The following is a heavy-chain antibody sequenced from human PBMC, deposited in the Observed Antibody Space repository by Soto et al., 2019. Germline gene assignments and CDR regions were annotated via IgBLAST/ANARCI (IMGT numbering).Heavy chain of an antibody. CDR3: ARSTYYYDSSGYYPYYYYGMDV. CDR1: GFTFSSYG. D-gene: IGHD3-22*01. Sequence: QVQLVESGGGVVQPGRSLRLSCAASGFTFSSYGMHWVRQAPGKGLEWVAVIWYDGSNKYYADSVKGRFTISRDNSKNTLYRQMNSLRAEDTAVYYCARSTYYYDSSGYYPYYYYGMDVWGQGTTVTVSS. V-gene: IGHV3-33*01. CDR2: IWYDGSNK. J-gene: IGHJ6*02.